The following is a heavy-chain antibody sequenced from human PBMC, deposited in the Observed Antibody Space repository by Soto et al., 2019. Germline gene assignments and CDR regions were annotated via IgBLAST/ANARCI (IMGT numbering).Heavy chain of an antibody. CDR1: GFTFSSCG. D-gene: IGHD6-19*01. CDR2: ISYDGSNK. J-gene: IGHJ4*02. CDR3: AKDRVYSSGWYYFDY. V-gene: IGHV3-30*18. Sequence: QVQLVESGGGVVQPGRSLRLSCAASGFTFSSCGMHWVRQAPGKGLEWVAVISYDGSNKYYADSVKGRFTISRDNSKNTLYLQMNSLRAEDTAVYYCAKDRVYSSGWYYFDYWGQGTLVTVSS.